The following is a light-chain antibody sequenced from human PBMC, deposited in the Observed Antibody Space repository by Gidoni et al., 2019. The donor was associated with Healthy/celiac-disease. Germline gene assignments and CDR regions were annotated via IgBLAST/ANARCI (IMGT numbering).Light chain of an antibody. Sequence: QSVLTQPTSASGTPGQRVTISCSGSSSNIGSNYVYWYQPLPGTAPKLLIYRNNQRPSGVPDRFSGSKSGTSASLAISGLRSEDEADYYCAAWDDSLSGVFGGGTKLTVL. CDR1: SSNIGSNY. CDR2: RNN. V-gene: IGLV1-47*01. J-gene: IGLJ3*02. CDR3: AAWDDSLSGV.